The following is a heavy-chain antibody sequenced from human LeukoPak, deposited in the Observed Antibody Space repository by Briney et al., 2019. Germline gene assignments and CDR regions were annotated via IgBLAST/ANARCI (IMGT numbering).Heavy chain of an antibody. Sequence: SETLSLTCTVSGGSISSYYWSWIRQPPGKGLEWIGYIYYSGSTNYNPPLKSRVTISVDTSKNQFSLKLGSVTAADTAVYYCARDLSGSIYFDYWGQGTLVTVSS. D-gene: IGHD5-12*01. CDR1: GGSISSYY. V-gene: IGHV4-59*01. CDR3: ARDLSGSIYFDY. CDR2: IYYSGST. J-gene: IGHJ4*02.